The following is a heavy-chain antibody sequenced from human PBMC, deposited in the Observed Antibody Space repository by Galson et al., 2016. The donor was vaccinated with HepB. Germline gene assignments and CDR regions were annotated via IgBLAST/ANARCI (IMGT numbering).Heavy chain of an antibody. Sequence: SLRLSCAASGFSFSSYSINWVRQAPGKGLEWVSYISSISSTIFYADSVKGRFTISRDNAKNSLFLQMNSLRVEDTAAYYCARDRGYGGNSLDAFEMWGQGTMVTVSS. CDR1: GFSFSSYS. CDR2: ISSISSTI. D-gene: IGHD4-23*01. V-gene: IGHV3-48*04. J-gene: IGHJ3*02. CDR3: ARDRGYGGNSLDAFEM.